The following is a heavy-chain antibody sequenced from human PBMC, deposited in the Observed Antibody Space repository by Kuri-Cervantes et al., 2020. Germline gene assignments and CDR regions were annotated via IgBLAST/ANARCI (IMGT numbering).Heavy chain of an antibody. CDR3: ARGSTNGYNSFDY. J-gene: IGHJ4*02. CDR1: GFTFDDYA. CDR2: ISSSSSYI. V-gene: IGHV3-21*01. Sequence: GESLKISCAASGFTFDDYAMHWVRQAPGKGLEWVSSISSSSSYIYYADSVKGRFTISRDNAKNSLYLQINSLRSEDTAVFYCARGSTNGYNSFDYWGQGTLVTVSS. D-gene: IGHD5-24*01.